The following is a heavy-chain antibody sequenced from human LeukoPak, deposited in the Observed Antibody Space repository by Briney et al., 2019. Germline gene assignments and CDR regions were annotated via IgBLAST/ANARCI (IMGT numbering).Heavy chain of an antibody. V-gene: IGHV4-39*07. J-gene: IGHJ4*02. CDR1: GGSISSGRYY. CDR2: VYYTGNT. CDR3: ARGYGSGSYFVY. Sequence: SETLSLTCTVSGGSISSGRYYWGWIRQPPGKGLEWIGSVYYTGNTYYNPSLQSRVTISVDTSKNQFSLKLSSVTAADTAVYYCARGYGSGSYFVYWGQGTLVTVSS. D-gene: IGHD3-10*01.